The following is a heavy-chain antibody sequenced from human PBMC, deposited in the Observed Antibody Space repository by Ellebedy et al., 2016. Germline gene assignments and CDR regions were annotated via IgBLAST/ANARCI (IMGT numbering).Heavy chain of an antibody. CDR3: ARDMVRGVTILDDHGMDV. V-gene: IGHV4-39*07. Sequence: SETLSLXXTVSGGSISSSSYYWGWIRQPPGKGLEWIGSIYYSGSTYYNPSLKSRVTISVDTSKNQFSLKLSSVTAADTAVYYCARDMVRGVTILDDHGMDVWGQGTTVTVSS. J-gene: IGHJ6*02. CDR1: GGSISSSSYY. CDR2: IYYSGST. D-gene: IGHD3-10*01.